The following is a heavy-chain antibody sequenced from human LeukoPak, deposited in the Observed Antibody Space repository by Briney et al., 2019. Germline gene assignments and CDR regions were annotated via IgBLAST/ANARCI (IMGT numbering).Heavy chain of an antibody. D-gene: IGHD3-16*01. CDR1: GFTFSSYS. Sequence: PGGSLRLSCAASGFTFSSYSMNWVRQAPGKGLEWVSSISSSSSYIYYADSVKGRFTISRDNAKNSLYLQMNSLRAEDTAVYYCARQEGQRGGFDYWGQGTLVTVSS. CDR3: ARQEGQRGGFDY. CDR2: ISSSSSYI. J-gene: IGHJ4*02. V-gene: IGHV3-21*01.